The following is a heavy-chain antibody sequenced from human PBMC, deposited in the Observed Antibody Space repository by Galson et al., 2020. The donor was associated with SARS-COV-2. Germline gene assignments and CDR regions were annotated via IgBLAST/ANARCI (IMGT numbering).Heavy chain of an antibody. CDR2: IIPIFGTA. J-gene: IGHJ6*03. CDR3: ARVNGITGTTYYYYYYMDV. Sequence: ASVKVSCKASGGTFSSYAISWVRQAPGQGLEWMGGIIPIFGTANYAQKFQGRVTITMDESTSTAYMELSSLRSEDTAVYYCARVNGITGTTYYYYYYMDVWGKGTTVTVSS. V-gene: IGHV1-69*05. D-gene: IGHD1-7*01. CDR1: GGTFSSYA.